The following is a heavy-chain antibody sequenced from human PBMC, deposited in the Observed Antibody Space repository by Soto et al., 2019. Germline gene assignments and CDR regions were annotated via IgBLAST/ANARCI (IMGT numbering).Heavy chain of an antibody. V-gene: IGHV3-7*01. CDR2: VKPDGSDK. Sequence: PGGSLRLSCAASGFTFSDFWMSWVRQAPGKGLEWVANVKPDGSDKYYVDSVKGRFTISRDNAKDSLYLQMNSLRAEDTAVYYCATETYWSFDYWGQGALVTVSS. CDR3: ATETYWSFDY. CDR1: GFTFSDFW. J-gene: IGHJ4*02. D-gene: IGHD2-8*02.